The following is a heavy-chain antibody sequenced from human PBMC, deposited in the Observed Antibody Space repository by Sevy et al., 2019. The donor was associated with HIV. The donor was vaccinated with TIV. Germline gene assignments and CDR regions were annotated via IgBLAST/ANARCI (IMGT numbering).Heavy chain of an antibody. Sequence: GESLRLSCAASGFTFSSYSMNWVRQAPGKGLEWVSSISSSSSYIYYADSVKGRFTISRDNSKNSLYLQMNSLRAEDTAVYYCARRRVVPAAFDAFDIWGQGTMVTVSS. V-gene: IGHV3-21*01. CDR1: GFTFSSYS. D-gene: IGHD2-2*01. CDR3: ARRRVVPAAFDAFDI. J-gene: IGHJ3*02. CDR2: ISSSSSYI.